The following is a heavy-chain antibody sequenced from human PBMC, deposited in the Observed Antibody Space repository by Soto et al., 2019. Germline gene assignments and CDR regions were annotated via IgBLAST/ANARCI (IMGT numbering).Heavy chain of an antibody. CDR2: IIPSCGTA. CDR3: AIIAAAGTDAFDI. CDR1: GGTFSSYA. Sequence: SVKVSCKASGGTFSSYAISWVRQAPGQGLEWMGGIIPSCGTASYAQKFQGRVTMTRDTSTSTVYMELSSLRSEDTAVYYCAIIAAAGTDAFDIWGQGTMVTVSS. J-gene: IGHJ3*02. D-gene: IGHD6-13*01. V-gene: IGHV1-69*05.